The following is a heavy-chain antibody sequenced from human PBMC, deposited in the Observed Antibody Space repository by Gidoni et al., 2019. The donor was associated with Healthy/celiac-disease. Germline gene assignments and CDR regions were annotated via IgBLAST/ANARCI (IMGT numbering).Heavy chain of an antibody. CDR2: IYYSGST. J-gene: IGHJ3*02. V-gene: IGHV4-31*01. CDR1: GGSISSGGYY. D-gene: IGHD6-13*01. CDR3: ARVAAAGMGSKAFDI. Sequence: QVQLQESGPGLVKPSQTLSLTCTVSGGSISSGGYYWSWIRQHPGKGLEWIGYIYYSGSTYYNPSLKSLVTISVDTSKNQFSLKLSSVTAADTAVYYCARVAAAGMGSKAFDIWGQGTMVTVSS.